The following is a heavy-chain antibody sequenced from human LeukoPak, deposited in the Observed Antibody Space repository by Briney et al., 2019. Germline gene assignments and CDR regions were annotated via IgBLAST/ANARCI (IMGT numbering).Heavy chain of an antibody. J-gene: IGHJ4*02. V-gene: IGHV4-30-2*03. CDR2: IYYSGIT. CDR1: GGSISRGTYY. D-gene: IGHD2-15*01. CDR3: ARQICRGSTCSTAY. Sequence: SQTLSLTCTVSGGSISRGTYYWNWIRQPAGKGLEWIGSIYYSGITHYNPSLKSRVTISVDTSKNQFSLKLRSVTAADTALYYCARQICRGSTCSTAYWGQGTLVTVSS.